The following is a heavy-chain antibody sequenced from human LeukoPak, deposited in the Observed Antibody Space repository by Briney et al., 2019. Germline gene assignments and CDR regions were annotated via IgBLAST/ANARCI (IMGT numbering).Heavy chain of an antibody. CDR1: GGSFSGYY. CDR2: INHSGST. Sequence: SETLSLTCAVYGGSFSGYYWSWIRQPPGKGLEWIGEINHSGSTNYNPSLKSRVTISVDTSKNQFSLKLSSVTAADAAVYYCARATATVDYWGQGTLVTVSS. CDR3: ARATATVDY. V-gene: IGHV4-34*01. D-gene: IGHD2-21*02. J-gene: IGHJ4*02.